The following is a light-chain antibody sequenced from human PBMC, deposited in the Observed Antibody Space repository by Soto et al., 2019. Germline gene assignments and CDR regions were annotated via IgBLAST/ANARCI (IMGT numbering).Light chain of an antibody. CDR1: TSDVGGYNH. CDR3: SSYAGTTPFV. CDR2: EVS. V-gene: IGLV2-8*01. J-gene: IGLJ1*01. Sequence: QSALTQPPSASGSLGQSVTISCSGTTSDVGGYNHVSWYQQHPGKAPKVMIYEVSQRPSGVPDRFSGSKSGNTASLTVSGLQAEDEADYYCSSYAGTTPFVFGTGTKVTVL.